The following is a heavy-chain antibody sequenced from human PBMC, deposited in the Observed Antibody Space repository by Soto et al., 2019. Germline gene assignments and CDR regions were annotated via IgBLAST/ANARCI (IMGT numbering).Heavy chain of an antibody. V-gene: IGHV3-13*01. Sequence: EVQLVESGGGLVQPGGSLRLSCAASGFTFSSYDMHWVRQATGKGLEWVSAIGTAGDTYYQGSVKGRFTISRENAKNSLYFKMNSLRAEDTAVYYCARDYYDSSGHSVGAFDIGGKGTIVTVSS. J-gene: IGHJ3*02. CDR2: IGTAGDT. D-gene: IGHD3-22*01. CDR1: GFTFSSYD. CDR3: ARDYYDSSGHSVGAFDI.